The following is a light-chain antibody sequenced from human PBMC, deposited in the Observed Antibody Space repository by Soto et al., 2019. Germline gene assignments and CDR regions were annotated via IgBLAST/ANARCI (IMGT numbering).Light chain of an antibody. J-gene: IGKJ1*01. V-gene: IGKV2-28*01. Sequence: IVVTQSPLSLPVTPGEPASISCRSSESLLHSNGNNYVDWYLQKPGQSPQLLIYLSSNRASGVPDRFSGSGSGTDFTLKISRVEAEDVGVYYCMQGLSTRTFGQGTKVEIK. CDR2: LSS. CDR3: MQGLSTRT. CDR1: ESLLHSNGNNY.